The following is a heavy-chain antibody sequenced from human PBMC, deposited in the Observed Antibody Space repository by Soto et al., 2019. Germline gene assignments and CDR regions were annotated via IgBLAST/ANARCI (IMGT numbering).Heavy chain of an antibody. CDR1: GDSVSSGDYY. CDR3: ARVPIDTSMIYSSDP. D-gene: IGHD5-18*01. J-gene: IGHJ5*02. CDR2: IYFSGRT. Sequence: PSETLSLTCTVSGDSVSSGDYYWTWIRQPPGKGLEWVGHIYFSGRTNYIPSLESRVTISLDTSKNQFSLKLPSVTAADTAVYYCARVPIDTSMIYSSDPWGQGTLVTVSS. V-gene: IGHV4-61*08.